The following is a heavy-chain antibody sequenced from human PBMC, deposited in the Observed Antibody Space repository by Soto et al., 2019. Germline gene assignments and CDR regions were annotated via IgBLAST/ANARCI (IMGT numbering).Heavy chain of an antibody. CDR3: ARDFSPYCSGGSCPFDY. CDR1: GYTFTSYA. CDR2: SNAGNGNT. D-gene: IGHD2-15*01. V-gene: IGHV1-3*01. J-gene: IGHJ4*02. Sequence: QVQLVQSGAEVKKPGASVKVSCKASGYTFTSYAMYWVRQAPGQRLEWMGWSNAGNGNTKYSQKFQGRVTITRDTSASTAYMELSSLRSEDTAVYYCARDFSPYCSGGSCPFDYWGQGTLVTVSS.